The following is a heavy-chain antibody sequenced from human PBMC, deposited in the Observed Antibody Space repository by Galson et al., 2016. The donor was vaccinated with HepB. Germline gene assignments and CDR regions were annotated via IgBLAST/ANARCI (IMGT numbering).Heavy chain of an antibody. V-gene: IGHV4-4*02. Sequence: LSLTCAVSGGSISSNDWWNWVRQPTGKGLEWIGEIVHSGTTMYNPSLKSRVTISMDKSNNQFSLRLTSVTAADTAVYYCARDKLRTLGGTPYWSFDLWGRGTLVTVSS. CDR3: ARDKLRTLGGTPYWSFDL. CDR1: GGSISSNDW. CDR2: IVHSGTT. D-gene: IGHD7-27*01. J-gene: IGHJ2*01.